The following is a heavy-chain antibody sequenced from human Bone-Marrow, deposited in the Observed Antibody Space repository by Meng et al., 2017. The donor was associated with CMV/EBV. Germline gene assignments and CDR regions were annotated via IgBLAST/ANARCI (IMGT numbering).Heavy chain of an antibody. CDR1: GYTFTGYY. CDR2: MNPNSGNT. D-gene: IGHD5-18*01. J-gene: IGHJ4*02. V-gene: IGHV1-8*02. Sequence: ASVKVSCKASGYTFTGYYMHWVRQAPGQGLEWMGWMNPNSGNTGYAQKFQGRVTMTRNTSISTAYMELSSLRSEDTAVYYCASVGSDSYGYEVDYWGQGTLVTVYS. CDR3: ASVGSDSYGYEVDY.